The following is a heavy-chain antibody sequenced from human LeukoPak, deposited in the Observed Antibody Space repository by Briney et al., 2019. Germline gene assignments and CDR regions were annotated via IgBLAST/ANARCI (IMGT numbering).Heavy chain of an antibody. V-gene: IGHV4-38-2*02. CDR3: AREDYGSGSYYNFDY. J-gene: IGHJ4*02. CDR1: GYSISSGYY. D-gene: IGHD3-10*01. CDR2: IYHSGST. Sequence: SETLSLTCTVSGYSISSGYYWGWIRQPPGKGLEWIGSIYHSGSTYYNPSLKSRVTISVDTSKNQFSLKLSSVTAADTAVYYCAREDYGSGSYYNFDYWGQGTLVTVSS.